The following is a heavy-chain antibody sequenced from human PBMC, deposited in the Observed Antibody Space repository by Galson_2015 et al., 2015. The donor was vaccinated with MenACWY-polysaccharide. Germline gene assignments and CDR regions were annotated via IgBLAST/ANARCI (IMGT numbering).Heavy chain of an antibody. V-gene: IGHV3-74*01. CDR1: GFSFNIYW. J-gene: IGHJ3*02. CDR2: INADGSAT. D-gene: IGHD2-15*01. CDR3: AKAGAKFCRGSSCYFNWLDI. Sequence: SLRLSCAASGFSFNIYWMHWVRHAPGKGLVWVSRINADGSATDYTDSVRGRFTISRDNAKNTLYLEMNSLRAEDTAVYYCAKAGAKFCRGSSCYFNWLDIWGQGTMVTVSS.